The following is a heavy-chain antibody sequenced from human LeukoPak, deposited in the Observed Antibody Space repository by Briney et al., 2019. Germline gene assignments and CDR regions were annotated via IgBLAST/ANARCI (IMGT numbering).Heavy chain of an antibody. D-gene: IGHD5-18*01. Sequence: GGSLRLSCAASGFTFSSYGMHWVRQAPGKGLEWVAFIRYDGSNKYYADSVKGRFTISRDNSKNTLYLQMNSPRAEDTAVYYCAKDRYSYGEIDYWGQGTLVTVSS. CDR2: IRYDGSNK. V-gene: IGHV3-30*02. CDR1: GFTFSSYG. CDR3: AKDRYSYGEIDY. J-gene: IGHJ4*02.